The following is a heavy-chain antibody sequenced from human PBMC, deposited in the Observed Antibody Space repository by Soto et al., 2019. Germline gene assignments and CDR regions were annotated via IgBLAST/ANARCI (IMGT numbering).Heavy chain of an antibody. V-gene: IGHV1-69*13. J-gene: IGHJ6*02. D-gene: IGHD6-13*01. Sequence: ASVKVSCKASGGTFSSYAISWVRQAPGQGLEWMGGIIPIFGTANYAQKFQGRVTITADESTSTAYMELSSLRSEDTAVYYCARDLSRSWTVGYVSGMDVWGQGTGVAVSS. CDR2: IIPIFGTA. CDR1: GGTFSSYA. CDR3: ARDLSRSWTVGYVSGMDV.